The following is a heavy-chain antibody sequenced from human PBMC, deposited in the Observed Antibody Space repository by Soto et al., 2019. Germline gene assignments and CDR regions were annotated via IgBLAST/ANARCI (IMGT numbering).Heavy chain of an antibody. V-gene: IGHV3-23*01. CDR1: GFTFSSYA. J-gene: IGHJ3*02. CDR2: LSGSGGTT. CDR3: VKGVSYAFDI. Sequence: GGSLRLSCAASGFTFSSYAMSWVRQTPGKGLEWVSTLSGSGGTTYYADSVKGQFTISRDNSKSTLYLQVNSLRAEDTAVYYCVKGVSYAFDIWGQGTMVTVSS. D-gene: IGHD3-16*01.